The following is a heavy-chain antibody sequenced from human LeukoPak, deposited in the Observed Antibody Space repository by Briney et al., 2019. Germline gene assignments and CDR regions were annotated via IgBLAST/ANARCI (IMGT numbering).Heavy chain of an antibody. CDR2: IYTSGST. D-gene: IGHD3-22*01. V-gene: IGHV4-61*02. Sequence: KPSETLSLTCTVSGGSISSGSYYWSWIRQPAGKGLEWIGRIYTSGSTNYNPSLKSRVTISVDTSKNQFSLKLSSVTAADTAVYYCAREFYYDSSGYYSVYFDYWGQGTLVTVSS. CDR3: AREFYYDSSGYYSVYFDY. CDR1: GGSISSGSYY. J-gene: IGHJ4*02.